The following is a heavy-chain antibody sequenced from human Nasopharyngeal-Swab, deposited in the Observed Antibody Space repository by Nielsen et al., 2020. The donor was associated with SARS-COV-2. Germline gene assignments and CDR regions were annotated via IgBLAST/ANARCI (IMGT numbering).Heavy chain of an antibody. CDR3: ARVLGEQWLVNYYYYMDV. V-gene: IGHV4-30-4*01. CDR2: IYYSGST. Sequence: WIRQPPGKGLEWIGYIYYSGSTYYNPSLKSRVTISVDTSKNQFSLKLSSVTAADTAVYYCARVLGEQWLVNYYYYMDVWSKGTTVTVSS. D-gene: IGHD6-19*01. J-gene: IGHJ6*03.